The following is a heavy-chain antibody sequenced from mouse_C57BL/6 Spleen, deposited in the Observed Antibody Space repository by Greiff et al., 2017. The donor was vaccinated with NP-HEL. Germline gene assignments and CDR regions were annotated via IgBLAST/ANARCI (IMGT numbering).Heavy chain of an antibody. CDR1: GYTFTSYG. CDR2: IYPRSGNT. D-gene: IGHD1-1*01. CDR3: ARWVTTDFDY. J-gene: IGHJ2*01. V-gene: IGHV1-81*01. Sequence: QVQLKESGAELARPGASVKLSCKASGYTFTSYGISWVKQRTGQGLEWIGEIYPRSGNTYYNEKFKGKATLTADKSSSTAYMELRSLTSEDSAVYFCARWVTTDFDYWGQGTTLTVSS.